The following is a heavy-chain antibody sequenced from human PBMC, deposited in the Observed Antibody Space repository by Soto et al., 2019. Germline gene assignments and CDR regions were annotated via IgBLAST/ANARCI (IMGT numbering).Heavy chain of an antibody. V-gene: IGHV1-18*01. J-gene: IGHJ6*02. CDR2: ISSYNAKT. D-gene: IGHD3-9*01. Sequence: QVHLVQSGAEVKNPGASVKVSCKASGYTFTNYGITWVRQAPGQGLEWMGWISSYNAKTNYAQKLQGRVTLTTDTSASTAYMELRSLRSDDTALYYCARVQNYDILTGSSHSMDVWGQGTTVTVSS. CDR3: ARVQNYDILTGSSHSMDV. CDR1: GYTFTNYG.